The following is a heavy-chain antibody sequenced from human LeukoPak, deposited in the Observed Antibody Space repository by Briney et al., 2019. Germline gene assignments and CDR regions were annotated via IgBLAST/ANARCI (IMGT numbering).Heavy chain of an antibody. CDR2: IKQDGSEK. Sequence: GGSLRLSCAASGFTFSSYWMSWVRQAPGKGLEWVANIKQDGSEKYYVDSVKGRFTISRDNAKNSLYLQMNSLRAEDTAVYYCARVYAAAGTWYYYYYYYMDVWGKGTTVTVSS. CDR1: GFTFSSYW. CDR3: ARVYAAAGTWYYYYYYYMDV. J-gene: IGHJ6*03. V-gene: IGHV3-7*01. D-gene: IGHD6-13*01.